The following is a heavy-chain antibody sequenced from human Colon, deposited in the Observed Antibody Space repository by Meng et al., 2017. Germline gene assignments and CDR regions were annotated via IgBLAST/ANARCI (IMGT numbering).Heavy chain of an antibody. CDR1: GGSINSSAYY. CDR3: ARNPVIPDARTFDF. Sequence: QVQLQESGPGGVKPSQTLSLTCTISGGSINSSAYYWNWILQSPGKGLEWLGYIHSSGNTYYTPSLKSRLTMSLDTSKNQFSLRLTSVTAADTAVYYCARNPVIPDARTFDFWGQGALVTVSS. D-gene: IGHD2-2*01. CDR2: IHSSGNT. J-gene: IGHJ4*02. V-gene: IGHV4-30-4*01.